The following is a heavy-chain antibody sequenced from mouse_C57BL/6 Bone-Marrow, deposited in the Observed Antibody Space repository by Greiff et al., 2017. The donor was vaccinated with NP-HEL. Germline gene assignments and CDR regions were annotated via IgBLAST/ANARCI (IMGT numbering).Heavy chain of an antibody. J-gene: IGHJ1*03. CDR3: AKLGRRYFDV. CDR1: GFTFSDYG. CDR2: ISSGSSTI. D-gene: IGHD4-1*01. V-gene: IGHV5-17*01. Sequence: ELKLVESGGGLVKPGGSLKLSCAASGFTFSDYGMHWVRQAPEKGLEWVAYISSGSSTIYYADTVKGRFTISRDNAKNTLFLQMTSLRSEDTAMYYCAKLGRRYFDVWGTGTTVTVSS.